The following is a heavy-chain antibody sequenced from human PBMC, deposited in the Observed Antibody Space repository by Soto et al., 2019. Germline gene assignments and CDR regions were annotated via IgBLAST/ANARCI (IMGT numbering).Heavy chain of an antibody. CDR1: GGSISSGGAYY. CDR3: ARSPKGLGNFDY. Sequence: QVQLQESGPGLVKPSQTLSLTCAVSGGSISSGGAYYWGWIRQSPGKGLEWIAYIHYSGSTYYNSSLKSRVTMSVDTAKNQFSLKVSSVTAADTAVYYCARSPKGLGNFDYWGQGTLVTVSS. D-gene: IGHD3-10*01. V-gene: IGHV4-30-4*01. CDR2: IHYSGST. J-gene: IGHJ4*02.